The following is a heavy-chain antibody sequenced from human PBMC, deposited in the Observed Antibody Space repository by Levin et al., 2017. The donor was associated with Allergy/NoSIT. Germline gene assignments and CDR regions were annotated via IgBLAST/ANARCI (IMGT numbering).Heavy chain of an antibody. CDR1: GYSFTSFW. Sequence: GGSLRLSCQASGYSFTSFWFGWVRQRPGKGLEWMGLIFPSDSDTSVSPSFQGQIIMSVDKSISTAHLQWSSLTAADTAVYYCARRDSDGSNSFDYWGQGTLVTVSP. V-gene: IGHV5-51*01. CDR2: IFPSDSDT. CDR3: ARRDSDGSNSFDY. D-gene: IGHD4-23*01. J-gene: IGHJ4*02.